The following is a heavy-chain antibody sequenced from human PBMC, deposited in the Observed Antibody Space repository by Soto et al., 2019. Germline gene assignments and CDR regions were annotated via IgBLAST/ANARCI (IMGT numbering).Heavy chain of an antibody. J-gene: IGHJ4*02. Sequence: GGSLRLSCAASGFTFSSYAMSWVRQAPGKGLEWVSAISGSGGSTYYADSVKGRFTISRDNSKNTLYLQMNSLRAEDTAVYYCAKAVRGIAAAGTTFIDYWGQGTLVTVSS. V-gene: IGHV3-23*01. CDR1: GFTFSSYA. CDR3: AKAVRGIAAAGTTFIDY. CDR2: ISGSGGST. D-gene: IGHD6-13*01.